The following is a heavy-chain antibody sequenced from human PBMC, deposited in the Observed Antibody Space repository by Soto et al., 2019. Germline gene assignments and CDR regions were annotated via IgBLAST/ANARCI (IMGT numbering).Heavy chain of an antibody. J-gene: IGHJ5*02. V-gene: IGHV1-69*13. CDR2: IIPIFGTA. CDR1: GGTFSSYA. CDR3: AREGGYSSGWSRWFDP. Sequence: ASVKVSCKASGGTFSSYAISWVRQAPGQGLEWMGGIIPIFGTANYAQKFQGRVTITADESTSTAYMELSSLRSEDTAVYYCAREGGYSSGWSRWFDPWGQGTLVTV. D-gene: IGHD6-19*01.